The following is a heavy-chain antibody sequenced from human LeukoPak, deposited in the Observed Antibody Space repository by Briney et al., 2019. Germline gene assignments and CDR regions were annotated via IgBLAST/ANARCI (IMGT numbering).Heavy chain of an antibody. V-gene: IGHV3-30*04. CDR3: ARVQGGGYRTADY. CDR1: GFTFSNYI. CDR2: ILEDGSHQ. D-gene: IGHD6-19*01. J-gene: IGHJ4*02. Sequence: GGSLRLSCAASGFTFSNYIMHWVRQAPGKGLDWVAVILEDGSHQYYADSVKGRFTISRDNSKDTLFLQMNSLRSDDTAIYFCARVQGGGYRTADYWGQGTLVTVSS.